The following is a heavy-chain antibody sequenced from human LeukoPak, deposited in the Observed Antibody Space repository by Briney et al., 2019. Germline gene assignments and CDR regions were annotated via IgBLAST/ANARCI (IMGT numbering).Heavy chain of an antibody. CDR2: IYPGDSDT. CDR1: GYSFTSYW. J-gene: IGHJ3*02. Sequence: GESLKISCKGSGYSFTSYWIGWVRQMPGKGLEWMGIIYPGDSDTRYSPSFQGQVTISADKSISTAYLQWSSLKASDTAMYYCARLGIYYYDSSGYSGAFDIWGQGTMVTVSS. V-gene: IGHV5-51*01. D-gene: IGHD3-22*01. CDR3: ARLGIYYYDSSGYSGAFDI.